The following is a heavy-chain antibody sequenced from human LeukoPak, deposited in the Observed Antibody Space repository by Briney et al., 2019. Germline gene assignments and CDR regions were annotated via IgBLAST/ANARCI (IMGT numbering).Heavy chain of an antibody. V-gene: IGHV3-11*04. CDR3: ARDSLLYSSSCPDY. J-gene: IGHJ4*02. CDR1: GFTFSDYY. Sequence: GGSLRLSCAASGFTFSDYYMSWIRQAPGKGLEWVSYISSSGSTIYYADSVKGRFTISRDNSKNTLYLQMNSLRAEDTAVYYCARDSLLYSSSCPDYWGQGTLVTVSS. D-gene: IGHD6-13*01. CDR2: ISSSGSTI.